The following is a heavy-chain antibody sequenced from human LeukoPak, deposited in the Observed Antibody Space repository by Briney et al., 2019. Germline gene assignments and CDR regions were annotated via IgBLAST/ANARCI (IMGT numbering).Heavy chain of an antibody. Sequence: PSETLSLTCTVSGGSISSGGYYWSWNRQHPGKGLEWIGYIYYSGSTYYNPSLKSRVTISVDTSKNQFSLKLSSVTAADTAVYYCARAVDTDFFDYWDQGTLVTVSS. CDR1: GGSISSGGYY. J-gene: IGHJ4*02. CDR3: ARAVDTDFFDY. CDR2: IYYSGST. D-gene: IGHD5-18*01. V-gene: IGHV4-31*03.